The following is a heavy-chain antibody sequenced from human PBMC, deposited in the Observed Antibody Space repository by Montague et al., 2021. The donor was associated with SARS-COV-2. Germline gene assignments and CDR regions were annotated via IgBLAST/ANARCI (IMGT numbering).Heavy chain of an antibody. J-gene: IGHJ4*02. CDR1: GFTLSTYW. CDR3: GRDNMGSIDY. Sequence: SLRLSCAASGFTLSTYWMHWVRQAPGKGLVWVSLIKSDGISTTYADSVQGRFTISRDNAKNTLYLQVNSLGPEDTAVYYCGRDNMGSIDYWGQGTLAIVSS. CDR2: IKSDGIST. D-gene: IGHD3-16*01. V-gene: IGHV3-74*01.